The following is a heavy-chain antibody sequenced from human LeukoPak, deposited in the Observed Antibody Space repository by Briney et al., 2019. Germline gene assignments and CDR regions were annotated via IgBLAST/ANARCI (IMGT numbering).Heavy chain of an antibody. Sequence: GGSLRLSCAASGFIVNTNYMTWVRQAPGKGLEYVSAISSNGGSTYYANSVKGRFTISRDNSKNTLYLQMGSLRAEDMAVYYCARGRYEGYMDVWGKGTTVTISS. V-gene: IGHV3-64*01. D-gene: IGHD1-1*01. CDR2: ISSNGGST. J-gene: IGHJ6*03. CDR1: GFIVNTNY. CDR3: ARGRYEGYMDV.